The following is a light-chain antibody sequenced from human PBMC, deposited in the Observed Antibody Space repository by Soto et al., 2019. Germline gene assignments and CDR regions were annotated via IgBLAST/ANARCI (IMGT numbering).Light chain of an antibody. Sequence: DIQMTQSPSTLSASVGDRVTITCRASQSISTWLAWYQQEPGKAPKLLIHKASSLQSGVPSRFSGSGSGTDFTLTISSLHPDDFATYYCQHYNSHSPTFGQGTRVEIK. CDR2: KAS. CDR3: QHYNSHSPT. CDR1: QSISTW. J-gene: IGKJ1*01. V-gene: IGKV1-5*03.